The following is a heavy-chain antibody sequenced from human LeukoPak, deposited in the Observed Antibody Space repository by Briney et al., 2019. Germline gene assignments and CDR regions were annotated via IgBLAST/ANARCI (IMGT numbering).Heavy chain of an antibody. Sequence: SQTLSLTCTVSGGSISSGGNCWSWIRQPRGKGLEWIRYIYHSGSTYYNPSLKSPLTISVDRSKNQFSLKLSSVTAAATAVYYCARDRLGDDFWSGYYPPPWFDPWGQGTLVTVSS. CDR3: ARDRLGDDFWSGYYPPPWFDP. D-gene: IGHD3-3*01. V-gene: IGHV4-30-2*01. J-gene: IGHJ5*02. CDR2: IYHSGST. CDR1: GGSISSGGNC.